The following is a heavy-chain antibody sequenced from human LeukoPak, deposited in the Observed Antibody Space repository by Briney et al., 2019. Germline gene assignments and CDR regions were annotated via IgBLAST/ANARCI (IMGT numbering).Heavy chain of an antibody. J-gene: IGHJ4*02. CDR1: GGSFSGYH. V-gene: IGHV4-34*01. CDR2: INHSGST. CDR3: ARGRRGYQN. D-gene: IGHD5-18*01. Sequence: SETLSLTCAVYGGSFSGYHWSWIRQPPGKGLEWIGEINHSGSTNYNPSLKSRVTKSVDTSKNQFSLKLSSVTAADTAVYYCARGRRGYQNWGQGTLVTVSS.